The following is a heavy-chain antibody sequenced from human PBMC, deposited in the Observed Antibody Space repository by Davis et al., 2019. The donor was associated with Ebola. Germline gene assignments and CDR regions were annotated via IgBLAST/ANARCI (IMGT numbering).Heavy chain of an antibody. D-gene: IGHD4-23*01. CDR3: ANLDYGDNSGFDY. Sequence: SLRLSCAASGFNFRSYGMHWVRQAPDKGLEWVAVIWYDGSRKYYGDSVKGRFTISRDNSKNTLYLQMNSLRAEDTAVYYCANLDYGDNSGFDYWGQGTLVTVSS. CDR2: IWYDGSRK. J-gene: IGHJ4*02. V-gene: IGHV3-33*06. CDR1: GFNFRSYG.